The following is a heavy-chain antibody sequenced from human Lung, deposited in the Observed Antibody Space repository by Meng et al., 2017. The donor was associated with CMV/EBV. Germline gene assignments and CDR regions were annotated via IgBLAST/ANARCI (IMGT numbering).Heavy chain of an antibody. CDR1: GFSFSGYA. Sequence: GGSLRLSCAASGFSFSGYALNWVRQAPGKGLEWVSSISSSSSYIYYADSVKGRFTISRNNAKNSLFLQMNSLRADDTAVFFFARSWDGLGYWGQGTLVTVSS. CDR3: ARSWDGLGY. CDR2: ISSSSSYI. J-gene: IGHJ4*02. D-gene: IGHD1-26*01. V-gene: IGHV3-21*01.